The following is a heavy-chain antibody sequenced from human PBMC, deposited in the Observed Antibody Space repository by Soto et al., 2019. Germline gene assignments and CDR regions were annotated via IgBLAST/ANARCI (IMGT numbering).Heavy chain of an antibody. D-gene: IGHD3-16*01. CDR1: GFTVSDDW. CDR3: TTDRFY. CDR2: IKSKSDGGTI. V-gene: IGHV3-15*01. J-gene: IGHJ4*02. Sequence: EVQLVESGGGLVKPGESLRLSCAVSGFTVSDDWMSWVRQAPGKGLEWVGRIKSKSDGGTIDYVAPVKGRFTISRDDSKNTPYLQIHEVQIVDTAMYYCTTDRFYWGQGTLVTVAS.